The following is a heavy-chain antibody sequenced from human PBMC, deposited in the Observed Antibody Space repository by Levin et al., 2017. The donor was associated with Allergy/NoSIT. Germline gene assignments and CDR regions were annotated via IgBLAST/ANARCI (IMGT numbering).Heavy chain of an antibody. CDR3: ARHVGGWAPFDY. CDR2: IIPIFGTA. D-gene: IGHD6-19*01. V-gene: IGHV1-69*13. Sequence: ASVKVSCKASGGTFSSYAISWVRQAPGQGLEWMGGIIPIFGTANYAQKFQGRVTITADESTSTAYMELSSLRSEDTAVYYCARHVGGWAPFDYWGQGTLVTVSS. CDR1: GGTFSSYA. J-gene: IGHJ4*02.